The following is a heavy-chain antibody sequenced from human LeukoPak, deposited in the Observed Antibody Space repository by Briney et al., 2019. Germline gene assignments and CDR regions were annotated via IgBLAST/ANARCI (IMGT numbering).Heavy chain of an antibody. J-gene: IGHJ4*01. V-gene: IGHV3-49*03. Sequence: GGSLRLSCPTSGFSFRDYAVSWFRQAPGKGLEWVGFIKSKTYGETTEYAASVKGRFSISRDDFKSIAYLQMHSLKTEDTAIYYCARGGAVVTANTFWGQGTLVTVSS. D-gene: IGHD2-21*02. CDR2: IKSKTYGETT. CDR3: ARGGAVVTANTF. CDR1: GFSFRDYA.